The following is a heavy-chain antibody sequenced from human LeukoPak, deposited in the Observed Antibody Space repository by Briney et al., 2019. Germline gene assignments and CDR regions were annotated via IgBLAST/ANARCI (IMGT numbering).Heavy chain of an antibody. J-gene: IGHJ4*02. CDR3: AKCMNDTGVCLNFDH. Sequence: PGGSLRLSCEASGFTFNTYAMSWVRQAPGKGLQWVSGISSSGSGSYYTGSVEGRFAISRDNSRNTLYLQMNNLRAEDTAVYYCAKCMNDTGVCLNFDHWGQGTLVTVSS. D-gene: IGHD2-8*01. V-gene: IGHV3-23*01. CDR2: ISSSGSGS. CDR1: GFTFNTYA.